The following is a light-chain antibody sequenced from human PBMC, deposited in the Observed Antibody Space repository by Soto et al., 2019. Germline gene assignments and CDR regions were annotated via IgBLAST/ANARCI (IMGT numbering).Light chain of an antibody. CDR3: SSYTRGNTYV. CDR1: SSDIGGYNF. V-gene: IGLV2-14*01. CDR2: EVT. Sequence: QSALIQPASVSGSPGQSITISCTGTSSDIGGYNFVSWYHQHPGKAPKLMIYEVTNRPSGISNRFSGSKSGNTASLTISGLQAEDEADYYCSSYTRGNTYVFGTGTKVTVL. J-gene: IGLJ1*01.